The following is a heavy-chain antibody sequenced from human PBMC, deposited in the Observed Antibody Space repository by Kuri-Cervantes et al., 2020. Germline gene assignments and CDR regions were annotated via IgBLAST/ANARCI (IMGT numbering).Heavy chain of an antibody. CDR3: AKDLYSSGWMFFDY. V-gene: IGHV3-21*04. Sequence: GGSLRLSCAASGFTFSSYSMNWVRQAPGKGLEWVSSISSSSSYIYYADSVKGRFTISRDNAKNSLYLQMNSLRAEDTALYYCAKDLYSSGWMFFDYWGQGTLVTVSS. D-gene: IGHD6-19*01. J-gene: IGHJ4*02. CDR2: ISSSSSYI. CDR1: GFTFSSYS.